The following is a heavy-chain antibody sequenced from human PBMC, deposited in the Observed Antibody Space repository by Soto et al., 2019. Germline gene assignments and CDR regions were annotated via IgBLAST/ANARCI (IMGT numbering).Heavy chain of an antibody. CDR1: GFTISNKC. J-gene: IGHJ5*02. Sequence: EVQLVESGGGLVQPGGSLRLSCAASGFTISNKCMSWVRQAPGKGLEWVSLIQSGGNTDYADSVKGSFTISRDTSKNTLYLQMNSLRVEDTALYYCARVGDIVLVPAGRWGWFDPWGQGTLVTVSS. CDR3: ARVGDIVLVPAGRWGWFDP. CDR2: IQSGGNT. D-gene: IGHD2-2*01. V-gene: IGHV3-66*01.